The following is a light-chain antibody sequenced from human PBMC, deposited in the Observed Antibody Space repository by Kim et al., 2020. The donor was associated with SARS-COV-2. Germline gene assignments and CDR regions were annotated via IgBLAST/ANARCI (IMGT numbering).Light chain of an antibody. J-gene: IGLJ2*01. CDR2: DVS. Sequence: ITISCAGTSSDVVGYNYVSWYQQHPGKAPKLMIYDVSNRPSGVSNRFSGSKSGNTASLTISGLQAEDEADYYCSSYTSSSTPLVVFGGGTQLTVL. V-gene: IGLV2-14*03. CDR1: SSDVVGYNY. CDR3: SSYTSSSTPLVV.